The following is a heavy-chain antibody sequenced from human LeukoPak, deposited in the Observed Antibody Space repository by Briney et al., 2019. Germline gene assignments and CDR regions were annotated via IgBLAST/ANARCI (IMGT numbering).Heavy chain of an antibody. D-gene: IGHD3-10*01. J-gene: IGHJ4*02. V-gene: IGHV1-46*01. CDR2: INPSGGST. CDR3: ATDWPLLPVWFGD. Sequence: ASVKVSCKASGYTFTSYYMHWVRQAPGQGLEWMGIINPSGGSTSYAQKFQGRVTMTEDTSTDTAYMELSSLRSEDTAVYYCATDWPLLPVWFGDWGQGTLVTVSS. CDR1: GYTFTSYY.